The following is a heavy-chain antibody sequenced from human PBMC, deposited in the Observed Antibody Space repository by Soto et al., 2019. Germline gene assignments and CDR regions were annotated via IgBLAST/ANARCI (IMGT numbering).Heavy chain of an antibody. CDR1: GGSISSGGYH. CDR3: ARLRRNYYDLYP. D-gene: IGHD3-16*01. CDR2: IYYNGST. Sequence: QVQLQESGPGLVKPSQTLSLTCTVTGGSISSGGYHWSWIRQLPGKGLEWIAYIYYNGSTDYNPSLKGRVTLSLATSKNQFSLKLSSVTAAATAVYYCARLRRNYYDLYPWGQGTLVTVSS. V-gene: IGHV4-31*03. J-gene: IGHJ5*02.